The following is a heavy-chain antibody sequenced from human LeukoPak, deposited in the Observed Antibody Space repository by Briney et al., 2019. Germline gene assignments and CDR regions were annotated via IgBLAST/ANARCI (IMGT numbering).Heavy chain of an antibody. CDR3: ARLLPTVTTGGCYFDY. D-gene: IGHD4-17*01. J-gene: IGHJ4*02. CDR2: IYCSGST. CDR1: GGSISSSSYY. Sequence: SETLSLTCTVSGGSISSSSYYWGWIRRPPGKGLEWIGSIYCSGSTYYNPSLKSRVTISVDTSKNQFTLKLSSVTAADTAVYYCARLLPTVTTGGCYFDYWGQGTLVTVSS. V-gene: IGHV4-39*01.